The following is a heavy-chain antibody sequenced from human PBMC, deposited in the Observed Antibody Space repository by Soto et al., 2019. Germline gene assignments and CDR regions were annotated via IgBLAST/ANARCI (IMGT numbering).Heavy chain of an antibody. CDR1: GLTFDDYA. D-gene: IGHD4-17*01. CDR3: AKDRWIMGYGDYGIAFDI. V-gene: IGHV3-9*01. CDR2: ISWNSDSI. J-gene: IGHJ3*02. Sequence: GGSLRLSCAASGLTFDDYAMHWVRQAPGKGLEWVSGISWNSDSIGYADSVKGRFTISRDNAKKSLYLQMNSLRAEDTALYYCAKDRWIMGYGDYGIAFDIWGQGTMVTVSS.